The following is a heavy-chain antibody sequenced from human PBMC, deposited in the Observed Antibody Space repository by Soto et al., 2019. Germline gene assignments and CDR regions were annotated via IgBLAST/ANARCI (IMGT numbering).Heavy chain of an antibody. CDR2: ISYDGSNK. CDR3: ARDCLRYNWNEFPYYYYGMDV. Sequence: QVQLVESGGGVVQPGRSLRLSCAASGFTFSSYAMHWVRQAPGKGLEWVAVISYDGSNKYYADSVKGRFTISRDNSKNMLYLKINSLRTEDTAVYYCARDCLRYNWNEFPYYYYGMDVWGQGTTVTVSS. D-gene: IGHD1-1*01. J-gene: IGHJ6*02. CDR1: GFTFSSYA. V-gene: IGHV3-30-3*01.